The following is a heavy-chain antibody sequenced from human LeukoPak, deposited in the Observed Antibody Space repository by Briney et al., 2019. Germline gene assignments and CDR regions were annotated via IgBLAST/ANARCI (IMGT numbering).Heavy chain of an antibody. CDR3: AVVTRASYWFDP. J-gene: IGHJ5*02. CDR1: GYTLTELS. V-gene: IGHV1-24*01. CDR2: FDPEDGET. Sequence: ASVKVSCKVSGYTLTELSMHWVRQAPGKGLEWMGGFDPEDGETIYAQKFQGRVTRTEDTSTDTAYMELSSLRSEDTAVYYCAVVTRASYWFDPWGQGTLVTVSS. D-gene: IGHD4-23*01.